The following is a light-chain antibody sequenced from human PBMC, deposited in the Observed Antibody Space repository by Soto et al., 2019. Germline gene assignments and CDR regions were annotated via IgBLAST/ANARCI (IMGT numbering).Light chain of an antibody. J-gene: IGLJ3*02. CDR3: ATWDDSPNGPV. CDR2: SNN. Sequence: QSVLTQPPSASGTPGQRVTISCSGSSSNIGSNTVNWYQQLPGTAPKLLIYSNNQRPSGVPDRFSGSKSGTSASLAINGLQSEDEADYYCATWDDSPNGPVFGGGTQLTVL. V-gene: IGLV1-44*01. CDR1: SSNIGSNT.